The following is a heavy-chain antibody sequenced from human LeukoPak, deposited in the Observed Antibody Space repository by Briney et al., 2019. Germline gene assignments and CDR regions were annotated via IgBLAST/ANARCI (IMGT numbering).Heavy chain of an antibody. D-gene: IGHD2-15*01. Sequence: GGFLRLSCAASGFTFSSYGMHWVRQAPGKGLEWVAVISYDGSNKYYADSVKGRFTISRDNSKNTLYLQMNSLRAEDTAVYYCAKARGGCSGGSCYEPTDYWGQGTLVTVSS. CDR2: ISYDGSNK. CDR3: AKARGGCSGGSCYEPTDY. V-gene: IGHV3-30*18. CDR1: GFTFSSYG. J-gene: IGHJ4*02.